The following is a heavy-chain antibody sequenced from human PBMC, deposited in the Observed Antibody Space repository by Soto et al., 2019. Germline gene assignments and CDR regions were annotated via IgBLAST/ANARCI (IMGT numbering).Heavy chain of an antibody. J-gene: IGHJ4*02. D-gene: IGHD1-1*01. CDR3: VCDDNRRY. CDR2: IGRTGIDR. Sequence: EVQLVESGGGLVKPGGSLRLSCAASGFSFSTSTMNWVRQAPGKGLEFVSSIGRTGIDRYYIDSVKGRFTISRDNAQNSLYLQMNRLIAGDTALYYCVCDDNRRYWGQGTLVTVSS. CDR1: GFSFSTST. V-gene: IGHV3-21*01.